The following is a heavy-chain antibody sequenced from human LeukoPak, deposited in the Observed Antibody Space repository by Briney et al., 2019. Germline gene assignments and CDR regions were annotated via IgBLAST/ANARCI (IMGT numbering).Heavy chain of an antibody. D-gene: IGHD5-24*01. CDR1: GYTLTELS. CDR2: FDPEDGGT. V-gene: IGHV1-24*01. CDR3: ATDPRKRWLQFLFGY. Sequence: ASVKVSCKVSGYTLTELSMHWVRQAPGKGLEWMGGFDPEDGGTIYAQKFQGRVTMTEDTSTDTAYMELSSLRSEDTAVYYCATDPRKRWLQFLFGYWGQGTLVTVSS. J-gene: IGHJ4*02.